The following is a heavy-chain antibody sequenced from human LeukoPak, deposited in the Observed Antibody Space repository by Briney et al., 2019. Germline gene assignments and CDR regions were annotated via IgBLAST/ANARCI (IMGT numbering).Heavy chain of an antibody. V-gene: IGHV4-34*01. Sequence: SETLSLTCAVYGGSFSGYYWSWIRQPPGKGLEWIGEINHSGSTNYNPSLKSRVTISVDTSKNQFSLKLSSVTAADTAVYYCARVAVAGAFDIWGQGTMVTVSS. CDR2: INHSGST. J-gene: IGHJ3*02. CDR1: GGSFSGYY. D-gene: IGHD6-19*01. CDR3: ARVAVAGAFDI.